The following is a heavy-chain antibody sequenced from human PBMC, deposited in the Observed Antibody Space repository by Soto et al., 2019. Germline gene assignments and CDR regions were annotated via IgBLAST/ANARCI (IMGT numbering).Heavy chain of an antibody. Sequence: VQLLESGGGLVQPGGSLRLSCAASGFTFSSYAMSWVRQAPGKGLEWVSAISGSGGSTYYADSVKGRFTISRDNSKNTLYLQMNSLRAEDTAVYYCAKETGVAYYDSSGYFDYWGQGTLVTVSS. D-gene: IGHD3-22*01. CDR3: AKETGVAYYDSSGYFDY. J-gene: IGHJ4*02. CDR2: ISGSGGST. V-gene: IGHV3-23*01. CDR1: GFTFSSYA.